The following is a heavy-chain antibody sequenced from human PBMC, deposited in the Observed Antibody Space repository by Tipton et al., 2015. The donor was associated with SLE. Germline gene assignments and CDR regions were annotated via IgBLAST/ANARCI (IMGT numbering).Heavy chain of an antibody. CDR3: ARGQLMGRAAPYIDV. V-gene: IGHV4-34*01. CDR1: VGSFSGHH. CDR2: INQSGNT. Sequence: TLSLTCAVYVGSFSGHHWTWIRQPPGKGLEWIGEINQSGNTDYKSPLKSRVTISVDTSKNQFSLKLTSVTAADTAVYYCARGQLMGRAAPYIDVWGRGTTVIVSS. J-gene: IGHJ6*03. D-gene: IGHD1-1*01.